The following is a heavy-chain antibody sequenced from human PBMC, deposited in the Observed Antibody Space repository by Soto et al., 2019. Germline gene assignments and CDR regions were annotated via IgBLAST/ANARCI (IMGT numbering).Heavy chain of an antibody. CDR1: GGSISSGGYY. CDR2: IYYSGST. CDR3: ATSSLGYCSSTSCYPTPYFDY. D-gene: IGHD2-2*01. J-gene: IGHJ4*02. V-gene: IGHV4-31*03. Sequence: SETLSLTCTVSGGSISSGGYYWSWIRQHPGKGLEWIGYIYYSGSTYYNPSLKSRVTISVDASKNQFSLKLSSVTAADTAVYYCATSSLGYCSSTSCYPTPYFDYWGQGTLVTVSS.